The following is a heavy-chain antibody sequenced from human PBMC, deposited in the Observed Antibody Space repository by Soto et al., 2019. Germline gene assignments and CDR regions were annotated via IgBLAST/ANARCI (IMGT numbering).Heavy chain of an antibody. V-gene: IGHV1-2*02. Sequence: GASVKVSCKTSGDTFTDYKLHWMRQAPGQVLEWMGWVDPNGGGAYATQKFQGAVTMTWDTSIATAYWEVTRLTTDDTAKFLITTWLGCGDVEGFGFWGEGTLGTV. CDR2: VDPNGGGA. CDR1: GDTFTDYK. CDR3: TTWLGCGDVEGFGF. D-gene: IGHD4-17*01. J-gene: IGHJ4*02.